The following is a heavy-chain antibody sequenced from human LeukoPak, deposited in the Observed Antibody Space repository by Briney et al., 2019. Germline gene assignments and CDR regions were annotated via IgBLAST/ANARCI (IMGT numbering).Heavy chain of an antibody. J-gene: IGHJ4*02. CDR2: ISPDGSSA. CDR1: EFSFSSYW. V-gene: IGHV3-74*01. Sequence: GGSLRLSRAASEFSFSSYWMHWVRQAPGKGLVWVSRISPDGSSASYADSVRGRFTISRDNAKNTLYLQMNSLRAEETAVYYCARDPSGWHSMDYWGQGTLVTVSS. D-gene: IGHD6-19*01. CDR3: ARDPSGWHSMDY.